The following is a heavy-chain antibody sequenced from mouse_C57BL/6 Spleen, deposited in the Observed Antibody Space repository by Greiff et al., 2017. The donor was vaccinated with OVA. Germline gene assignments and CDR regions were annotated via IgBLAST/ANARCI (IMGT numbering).Heavy chain of an antibody. Sequence: EVMLVESGGGLVQPKGSLKLSCAASGFSFNTYAMNWVRQAPGKGLEWVARIRSKSNNYATYSADSVKATFTISRDDSESMLYLQMNNLKTEDTAMDYCVREGGTGWYFDVWGTGTTVTVSS. J-gene: IGHJ1*03. D-gene: IGHD3-3*01. CDR3: VREGGTGWYFDV. CDR1: GFSFNTYA. CDR2: IRSKSNNYAT. V-gene: IGHV10-1*01.